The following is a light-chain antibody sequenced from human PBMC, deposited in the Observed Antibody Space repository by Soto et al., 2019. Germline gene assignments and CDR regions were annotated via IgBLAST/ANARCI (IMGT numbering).Light chain of an antibody. CDR2: EVT. CDR3: QSYDSSLSGSEV. J-gene: IGLJ1*01. CDR1: SSDVGYYDY. Sequence: QSVLTQPPSASGFPGQSVTISCTGTSSDVGYYDYVSWYQQHPGKAPKLVIYEVTKRPSGVPDRVSASKSGNTASLTVSGLRAEDEADYYCQSYDSSLSGSEVFGTGTKVTVL. V-gene: IGLV2-8*01.